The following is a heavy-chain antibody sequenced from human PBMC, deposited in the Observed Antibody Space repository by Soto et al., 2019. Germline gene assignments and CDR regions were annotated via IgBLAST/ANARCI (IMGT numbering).Heavy chain of an antibody. V-gene: IGHV4-59*01. CDR2: IFYSGST. J-gene: IGHJ6*02. Sequence: PSETLPLTCTVSGGSIKAFFGTWVRQPPGKGLESIGYIFYSGSTNYNPSLKGRVTISLDTSKTQFSLNLTSVTAADTAVYYCARPLNYVWGSYRYTDSYYYGMDVWGQGTTVTVSS. CDR1: GGSIKAFF. D-gene: IGHD3-16*02. CDR3: ARPLNYVWGSYRYTDSYYYGMDV.